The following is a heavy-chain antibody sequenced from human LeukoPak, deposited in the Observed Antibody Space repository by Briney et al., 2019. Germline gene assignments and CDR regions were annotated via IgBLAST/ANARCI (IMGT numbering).Heavy chain of an antibody. Sequence: PGGSLRLSCAASGFTVSSNYMSWVRQPPGKGLEWVSVIYSTGSTYYAASVKGRFTISRDNSKSTLYLQMNSLRGEDTAVYYCVRDSDSFGFDHWGQGTLVTVSS. D-gene: IGHD3-10*01. CDR3: VRDSDSFGFDH. CDR1: GFTVSSNY. J-gene: IGHJ4*02. V-gene: IGHV3-53*01. CDR2: IYSTGST.